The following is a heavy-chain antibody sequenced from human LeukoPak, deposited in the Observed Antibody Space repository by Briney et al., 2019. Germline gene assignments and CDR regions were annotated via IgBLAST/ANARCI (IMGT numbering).Heavy chain of an antibody. V-gene: IGHV4-59*08. CDR2: IYFTGNT. CDR1: GVSISGDY. Sequence: SETLSLTCTVSGVSISGDYWSWIRQPPGKGLEWIGYIYFTGNTDHNPSLKSRVTLSMDTSKNQFSLKLTSVTAADTAVYYCARNPFSSPFDFWGQGTLVTVSS. CDR3: ARNPFSSPFDF. D-gene: IGHD2/OR15-2a*01. J-gene: IGHJ4*02.